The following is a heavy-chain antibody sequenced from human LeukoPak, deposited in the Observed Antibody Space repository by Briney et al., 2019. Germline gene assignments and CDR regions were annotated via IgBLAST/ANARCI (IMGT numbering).Heavy chain of an antibody. D-gene: IGHD3-22*01. J-gene: IGHJ3*02. CDR3: ARVNYYDSSRAFDI. CDR2: IIPILGIA. CDR1: GGTFSSYA. V-gene: IGHV1-69*04. Sequence: ASVKVSCKAPGGTFSSYAISWVRQAPGQGLEWMGRIIPILGIANYAQKFQGRVTITADKSTSTAYMELSSLRSEDTAVYYCARVNYYDSSRAFDIWGQGTMVTVSS.